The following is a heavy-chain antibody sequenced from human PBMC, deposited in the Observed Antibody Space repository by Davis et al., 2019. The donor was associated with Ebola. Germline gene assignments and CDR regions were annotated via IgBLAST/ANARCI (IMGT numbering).Heavy chain of an antibody. CDR1: GYTFTGYY. Sequence: AASVKVSCKASGYTFTGYYMHWVRQAPGQGLEWMGWISAYNGNTNYAQKLQGRVTMTTDTSTSTAYMELRSLRSDDTAVYYCARDPGGGYTLDYWGQGTLVTVSS. J-gene: IGHJ4*02. D-gene: IGHD5-12*01. CDR2: ISAYNGNT. V-gene: IGHV1-18*04. CDR3: ARDPGGGYTLDY.